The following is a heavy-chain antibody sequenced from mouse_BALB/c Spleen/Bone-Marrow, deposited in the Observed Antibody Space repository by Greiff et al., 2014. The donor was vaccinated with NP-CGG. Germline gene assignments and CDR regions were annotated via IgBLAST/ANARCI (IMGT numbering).Heavy chain of an antibody. Sequence: VLLEQSGAELVRPGSSVKISCKASGYSFSSYWMNWVKQRPGQGLEWIGLIYPGDGDTNFNGKFKGKATLTADKSSSTAYMQLSSLTAEDLAVYCCVREGEGDDERGHAMDYWGQGTSVPVSS. D-gene: IGHD2-2*01. CDR2: IYPGDGDT. J-gene: IGHJ4*01. V-gene: IGHV1-80*01. CDR3: VREGEGDDERGHAMDY. CDR1: GYSFSSYW.